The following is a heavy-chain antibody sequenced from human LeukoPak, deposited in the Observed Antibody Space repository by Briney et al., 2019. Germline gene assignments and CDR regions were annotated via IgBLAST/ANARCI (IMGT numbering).Heavy chain of an antibody. V-gene: IGHV4-59*01. D-gene: IGHD3-10*01. CDR2: IYYRGTT. CDR3: ATGYSYGSASYYNFDS. J-gene: IGHJ4*02. CDR1: GVSISSSY. Sequence: SETLSLTCTVSGVSISSSYWSWIRQPPGKGLEWIGYIYYRGTTNYNPSLKRRVTISVATSKNHFSLNLSSVTAADTAVYYCATGYSYGSASYYNFDSWGQGTLVTVSS.